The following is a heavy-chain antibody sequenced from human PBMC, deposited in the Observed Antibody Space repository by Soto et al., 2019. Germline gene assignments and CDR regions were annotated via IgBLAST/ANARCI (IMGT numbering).Heavy chain of an antibody. J-gene: IGHJ4*02. CDR2: IYLGDSDT. Sequence: PGESLKISCKGSGYSFTSYWIGWVRQMPGKGLEWMGIIYLGDSDTRYSPSFQGQVTISADKSISTAYLQWSSLKASDTAMYYCARLRGSSGWFGDSGYFDYWGQGTLVTVSS. D-gene: IGHD6-19*01. CDR1: GYSFTSYW. CDR3: ARLRGSSGWFGDSGYFDY. V-gene: IGHV5-51*01.